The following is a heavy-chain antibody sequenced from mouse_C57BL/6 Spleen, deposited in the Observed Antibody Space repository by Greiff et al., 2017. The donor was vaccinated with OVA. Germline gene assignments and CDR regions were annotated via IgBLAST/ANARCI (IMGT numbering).Heavy chain of an antibody. CDR2: IYPGDGDT. V-gene: IGHV1-82*01. J-gene: IGHJ2*01. Sequence: QVQLQQSGPELVKPGASVKISCKASGYAFSSSWMNWVKQRPGKGLEWIGRIYPGDGDTNYNGKFKGKATLTADKSSSTAYMQLSSLTSEDSAVYFCARGNWEDYFDYWGQGTTLTVSS. CDR1: GYAFSSSW. CDR3: ARGNWEDYFDY. D-gene: IGHD4-1*01.